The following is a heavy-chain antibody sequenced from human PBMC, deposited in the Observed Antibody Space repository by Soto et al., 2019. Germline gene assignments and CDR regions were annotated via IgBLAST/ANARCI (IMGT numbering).Heavy chain of an antibody. CDR2: ISGSSGEK. CDR1: GFAFSTFP. Sequence: EVQLLESGGGLVQPGGSLRLSCAASGFAFSTFPMNWVRQAPGKGLEWVSTISGSSGEKYYAASVKGRFTISRDNSKNTLYLQMNSLRAEDTAVYYCAKDPLEPWGGAYFDCWGQGTLVTVSS. J-gene: IGHJ4*02. V-gene: IGHV3-23*01. CDR3: AKDPLEPWGGAYFDC. D-gene: IGHD2-21*01.